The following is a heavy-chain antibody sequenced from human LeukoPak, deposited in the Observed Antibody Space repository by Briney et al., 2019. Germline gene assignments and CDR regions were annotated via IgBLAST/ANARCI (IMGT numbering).Heavy chain of an antibody. D-gene: IGHD5/OR15-5a*01. CDR2: ISSSGSTI. V-gene: IGHV3-48*03. CDR1: GFTFSSYE. Sequence: GGTLRLSCAASGFTFSSYEMNWVRQAPGKGLEWVSYISSSGSTIYYADSVKGRFTISRDNAKNSLYLQMNSLRAEDTAVCYCARVSRTGDFDYWGQGTLVTVSS. J-gene: IGHJ4*02. CDR3: ARVSRTGDFDY.